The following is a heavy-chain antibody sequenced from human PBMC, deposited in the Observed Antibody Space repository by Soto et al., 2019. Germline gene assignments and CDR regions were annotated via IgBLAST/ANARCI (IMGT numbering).Heavy chain of an antibody. CDR2: ISYDGSNK. CDR1: GFTFSSYG. CDR3: AKEGNYSKWGYYYYGMDV. D-gene: IGHD4-4*01. Sequence: LRLSCAASGFTFSSYGMHWVRQAPGKGLEWVAVISYDGSNKYYADSVKGRFTISRDNSKNTLYLQMNSLRAEDTAVYYCAKEGNYSKWGYYYYGMDVWGQGTTVTVSS. V-gene: IGHV3-30*18. J-gene: IGHJ6*02.